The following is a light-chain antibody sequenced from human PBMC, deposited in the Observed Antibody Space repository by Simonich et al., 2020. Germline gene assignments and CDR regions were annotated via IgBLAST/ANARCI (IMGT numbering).Light chain of an antibody. Sequence: DIVMTQSPDSLAVSLGERATINCKSSQSVLYSSNNKNYLAWYLQKPGQPPKLLIYSASTRESGVPDRFSGSGSGTDFTLTISSLQAEDVAVYYCQQYYSTPITFGQGTRLEIK. CDR1: QSVLYSSNNKNY. J-gene: IGKJ5*01. CDR3: QQYYSTPIT. V-gene: IGKV4-1*01. CDR2: SAS.